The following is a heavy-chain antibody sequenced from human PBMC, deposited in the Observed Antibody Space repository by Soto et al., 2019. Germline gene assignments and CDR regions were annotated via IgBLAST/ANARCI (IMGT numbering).Heavy chain of an antibody. CDR2: IKKDGSEK. CDR1: GFTIGDFW. J-gene: IGHJ4*02. V-gene: IGHV3-7*01. D-gene: IGHD2-2*01. Sequence: PGGSLRLSCAASGFTIGDFWMSWVRQAPGKGLEWVASIKKDGSEKYYVGSVKGRFTISRDSAKNTLYLQMNSLRAEDTAVYYCARDFCPVPTCYDLWGQGVLVTVSS. CDR3: ARDFCPVPTCYDL.